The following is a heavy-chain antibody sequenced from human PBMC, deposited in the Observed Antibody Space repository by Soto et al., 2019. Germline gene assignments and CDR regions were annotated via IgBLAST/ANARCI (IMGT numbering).Heavy chain of an antibody. CDR2: INAGNGNT. CDR1: GYTFTSYA. V-gene: IGHV1-3*01. CDR3: ARSDFWSGYYNDNWFDP. J-gene: IGHJ5*02. D-gene: IGHD3-3*01. Sequence: RASVKVSCKASGYTFTSYAMHWVRQAPGQRLEWMGWINAGNGNTKYSQKFQGRVTITRDTSASSAYMELSSLRSEDTAVYYCARSDFWSGYYNDNWFDPWGQGTLVTVSS.